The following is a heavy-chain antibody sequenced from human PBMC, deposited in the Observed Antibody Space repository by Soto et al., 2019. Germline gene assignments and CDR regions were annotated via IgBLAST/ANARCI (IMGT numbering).Heavy chain of an antibody. V-gene: IGHV4-31*03. CDR3: ARWYRSQGTYFDF. D-gene: IGHD6-13*01. CDR1: GGSISSGGYY. CDR2: IYYSGST. Sequence: QVQLQESGPGLVKPSQTLSLTCTVSGGSISSGGYYWSWIRQHPGKGLEWIGYIYYSGSTYYNPSLRSRAKISVGTSKHPASLKLRSVTAADTAVYYCARWYRSQGTYFDFWGQGTLLT. J-gene: IGHJ4*02.